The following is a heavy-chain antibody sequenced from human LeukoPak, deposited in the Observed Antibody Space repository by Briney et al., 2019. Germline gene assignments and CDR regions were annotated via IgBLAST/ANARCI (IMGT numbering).Heavy chain of an antibody. V-gene: IGHV4-39*01. Sequence: PSETLSLTCTVSGGSISSSSYYWGWIRQPPGKGLEWIGSIYCSGSTYYNPSLKSRVTISVDTSKNQFSLKLSSVTAADTAVYSCARLLSGENWFDPWGQGTLVTVSS. J-gene: IGHJ5*02. CDR2: IYCSGST. CDR3: ARLLSGENWFDP. D-gene: IGHD2-21*01. CDR1: GGSISSSSYY.